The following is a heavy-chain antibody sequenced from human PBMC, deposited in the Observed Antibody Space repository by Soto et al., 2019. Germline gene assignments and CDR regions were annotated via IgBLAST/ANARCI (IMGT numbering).Heavy chain of an antibody. CDR3: VSGSPGVGFDY. Sequence: QLQLQESGPGLVKPSETLSLTCTVSGGSISSSDYYWGWIRQPPGKGLEWIGNIYYSGSASYNPSLKSRVTISVDTSKNRVSLMLSSVSAADTAVYLCVSGSPGVGFDYWGQGTLVTVSS. CDR1: GGSISSSDYY. CDR2: IYYSGSA. V-gene: IGHV4-39*01. J-gene: IGHJ4*02. D-gene: IGHD3-10*01.